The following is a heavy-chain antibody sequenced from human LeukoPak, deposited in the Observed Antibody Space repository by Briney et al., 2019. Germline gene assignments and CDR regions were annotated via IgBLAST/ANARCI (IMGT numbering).Heavy chain of an antibody. CDR2: IIPIFGTA. D-gene: IGHD6-19*01. CDR1: GGTFSSYA. CDR3: ARVAPHRRLSSGWYYFDY. V-gene: IGHV1-69*06. Sequence: VASVKVSCKASGGTFSSYAISWVRQAPGQGLEWMGGIIPIFGTANYAQKFQGRVTITADKSTSTAYMELSSLRSEDTAVYYCARVAPHRRLSSGWYYFDYWGQGTLVTVSS. J-gene: IGHJ4*02.